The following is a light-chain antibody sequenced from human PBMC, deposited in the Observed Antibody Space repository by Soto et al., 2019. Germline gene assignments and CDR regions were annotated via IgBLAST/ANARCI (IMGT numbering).Light chain of an antibody. CDR2: DAS. V-gene: IGKV3-11*01. CDR1: QSVGSY. J-gene: IGKJ3*01. Sequence: EIVLTQSPATLSLSPGETAILSCRASQSVGSYLAWYQKRPGQAPRLLIYDASNRATGVPARFSGSGSGTDFTLTISSLVPEDFAVYYCQQRSDWPQFTFCPGTKVDIK. CDR3: QQRSDWPQFT.